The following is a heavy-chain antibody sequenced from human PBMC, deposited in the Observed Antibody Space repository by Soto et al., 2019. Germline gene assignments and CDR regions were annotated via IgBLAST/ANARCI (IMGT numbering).Heavy chain of an antibody. J-gene: IGHJ6*02. CDR3: ARVGGRYYYGSGRVQQDYYYGMDV. CDR1: GYTFTSYG. D-gene: IGHD3-10*01. CDR2: ISAYNGNT. Sequence: QVQLVQSGAEVKKPGASGKVSCKASGYTFTSYGISWVRQAPGQGLEWMGCISAYNGNTNYAQKLQGRVTMTTDTSTSTAYMELWSVSSADTAVYYCARVGGRYYYGSGRVQQDYYYGMDVWGQGTTVTVSS. V-gene: IGHV1-18*01.